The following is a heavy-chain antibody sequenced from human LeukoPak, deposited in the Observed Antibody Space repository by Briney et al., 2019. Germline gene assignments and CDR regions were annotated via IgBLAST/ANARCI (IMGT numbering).Heavy chain of an antibody. V-gene: IGHV5-51*01. CDR3: ARRSSSGGYYFDY. CDR2: IYPGDSDV. J-gene: IGHJ4*02. CDR1: GYSFSSYW. D-gene: IGHD3-16*01. Sequence: GESLKISCKGSGYSFSSYWIGWVRQMPGKGPEWMVIIYPGDSDVKYGPSFEGQVTISADKSNSTAYLQWSSLKASDTAVYCCARRSSSGGYYFDYWGQGTLVTVSS.